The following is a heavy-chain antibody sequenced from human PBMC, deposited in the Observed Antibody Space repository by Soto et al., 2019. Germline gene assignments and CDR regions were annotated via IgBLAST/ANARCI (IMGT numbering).Heavy chain of an antibody. J-gene: IGHJ6*02. V-gene: IGHV1-8*01. Sequence: QVQLVQSGAEVKKPGASVKVSCKASGYTFTSYDINWVRQATGQGPEWMGWINPNTGNTGYAQKFQGRVTMTRNTSISTAYMELSSLKSEDTAVFYCARNGSSWSPRSDYDYGMDVWGQGTMVTVSS. CDR1: GYTFTSYD. CDR2: INPNTGNT. D-gene: IGHD6-13*01. CDR3: ARNGSSWSPRSDYDYGMDV.